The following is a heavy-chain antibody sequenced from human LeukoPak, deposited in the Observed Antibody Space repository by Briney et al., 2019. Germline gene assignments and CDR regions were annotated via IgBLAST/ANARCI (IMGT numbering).Heavy chain of an antibody. CDR1: GGTFSSYA. V-gene: IGHV1-69*05. J-gene: IGHJ3*02. D-gene: IGHD2-2*02. CDR3: ARCCSTRKRVDAFDI. CDR2: IIPIFGTA. Sequence: SVKVSCKXSGGTFSSYAISWVRQAPGQGLEWMGGIIPIFGTANYAQKFQGRVTITTDESTSTAYMELSSLRSEDTAVYYCARCCSTRKRVDAFDIWGQGTMVTLSS.